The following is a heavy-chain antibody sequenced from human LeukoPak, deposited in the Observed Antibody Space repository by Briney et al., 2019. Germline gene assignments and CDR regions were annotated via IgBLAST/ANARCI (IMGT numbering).Heavy chain of an antibody. CDR1: GYTFTGYY. Sequence: GASVKVSCKASGYTFTGYYMHWVRQAPGQGLEWMGWTNPNSGGTNYAQKFQGRVTMTRDTSISTAYMELSRLRSDDTAVYYCARVVATDYYYYYYMDVWGKGTTVTVSS. CDR3: ARVVATDYYYYYYMDV. V-gene: IGHV1-2*02. CDR2: TNPNSGGT. J-gene: IGHJ6*03. D-gene: IGHD5-12*01.